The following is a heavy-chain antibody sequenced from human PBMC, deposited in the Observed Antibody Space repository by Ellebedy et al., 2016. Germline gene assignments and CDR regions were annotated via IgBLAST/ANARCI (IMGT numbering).Heavy chain of an antibody. Sequence: GESLKISCAASGFIFSDHYMSWIRQAPGKGLEWVSYISASGGNTYYVDSVKGRFTISRDNAKNSLYLQMTSLRVEDTAIYFCARMDNAMNDFFDFWGQGTLATVSS. J-gene: IGHJ4*02. CDR3: ARMDNAMNDFFDF. V-gene: IGHV3-11*01. CDR2: ISASGGNT. CDR1: GFIFSDHY. D-gene: IGHD2-2*03.